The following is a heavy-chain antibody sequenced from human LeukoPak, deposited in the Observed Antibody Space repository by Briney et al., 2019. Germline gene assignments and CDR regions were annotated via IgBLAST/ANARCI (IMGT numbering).Heavy chain of an antibody. CDR2: IYYSGST. J-gene: IGHJ3*02. CDR1: GGTISSIIYY. CDR3: ARLRDLSYYYDSSGPNDAFDI. D-gene: IGHD3-22*01. Sequence: SETRSLTCTASGGTISSIIYYWGWISPPPRQPLVWIGTIYYSGSTYYNVSLKSRVTISVDTSRNQFSLKLSSVTAADTAVYYCARLRDLSYYYDSSGPNDAFDIWGQGTMVTVSS. V-gene: IGHV4-39*07.